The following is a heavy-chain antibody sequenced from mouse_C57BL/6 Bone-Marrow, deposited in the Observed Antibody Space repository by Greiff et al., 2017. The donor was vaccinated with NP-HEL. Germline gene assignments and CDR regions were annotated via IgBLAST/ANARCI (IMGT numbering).Heavy chain of an antibody. CDR3: ARSSYDYDDWYFDV. Sequence: QVQLQQPGAELVMPGASVKLSCKASGYTFTSYWMHWVKQRPGQGLEWIGEIDPSDSYTNYNQKFKGKSTLTVDKSSSTAYMQLSSLTSEDSAVYYCARSSYDYDDWYFDVWGTGTTVTVSS. CDR1: GYTFTSYW. J-gene: IGHJ1*03. D-gene: IGHD2-4*01. CDR2: IDPSDSYT. V-gene: IGHV1-69*01.